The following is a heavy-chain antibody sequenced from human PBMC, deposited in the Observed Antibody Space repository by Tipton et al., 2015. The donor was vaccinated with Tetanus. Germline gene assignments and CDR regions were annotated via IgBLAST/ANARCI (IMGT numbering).Heavy chain of an antibody. V-gene: IGHV4-39*07. Sequence: TLSLTCTVSGGSISSSSYYWGWIRQPPGKGLEWIGSIYYSGSTNYNPSLKSRVTISVDTSKNQFSLKLSSVTAADTAVYYYARGYCSGGSCYYNWFDPWGQGTLVTVSS. D-gene: IGHD2-15*01. CDR1: GGSISSSSYY. CDR2: IYYSGST. CDR3: ARGYCSGGSCYYNWFDP. J-gene: IGHJ5*02.